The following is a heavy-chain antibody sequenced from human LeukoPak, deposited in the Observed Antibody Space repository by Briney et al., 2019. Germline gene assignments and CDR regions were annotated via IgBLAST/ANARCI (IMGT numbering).Heavy chain of an antibody. CDR2: ISAYNGNT. V-gene: IGHV1-18*01. Sequence: ASVKVSRKTSGYTFTSYGISWARQAPGQGVEWVGWISAYNGNTNYAQKLQGRVTMTTDTSTSTVYMGLRSLRSGDTAVYYCERVRDAFDIWGQGTMTTVSS. CDR3: ERVRDAFDI. J-gene: IGHJ3*02. CDR1: GYTFTSYG.